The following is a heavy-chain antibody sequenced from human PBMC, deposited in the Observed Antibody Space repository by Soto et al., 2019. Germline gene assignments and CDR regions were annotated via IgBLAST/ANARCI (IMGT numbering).Heavy chain of an antibody. V-gene: IGHV3-9*01. CDR1: GFTLDDYA. J-gene: IGHJ6*02. Sequence: GGSLRLSCAASGFTLDDYAMHWVRQAPGKGLEWVSGITWDSGSIDYADSVKGRFTISRDNAKNSLYLQMNSLRPEDTAFYYCAKGIRNYYYFGMDVWGQGTTVTVSS. CDR2: ITWDSGSI. CDR3: AKGIRNYYYFGMDV. D-gene: IGHD3-3*01.